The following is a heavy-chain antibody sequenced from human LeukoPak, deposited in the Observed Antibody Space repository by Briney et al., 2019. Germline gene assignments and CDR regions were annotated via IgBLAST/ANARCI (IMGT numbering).Heavy chain of an antibody. CDR2: ISGDVQTT. Sequence: GGSLRLSCEASGFTFSTHAMNWIRQTPGKGLEWLSVISGDVQTTTYASSVKGRFTISRDNSKNTLYLEMNSLRVEDTAIYYCAKDGYYSSANHFARLHFDLWGRGTRVTVSS. CDR1: GFTFSTHA. D-gene: IGHD3-3*01. V-gene: IGHV3-23*01. J-gene: IGHJ2*01. CDR3: AKDGYYSSANHFARLHFDL.